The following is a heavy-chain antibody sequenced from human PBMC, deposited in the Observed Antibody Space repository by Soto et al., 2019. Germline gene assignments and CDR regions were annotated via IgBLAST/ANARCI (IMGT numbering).Heavy chain of an antibody. V-gene: IGHV4-30-2*01. Sequence: SETLSLTCGVSGRSLRCATYSWNWIRQPPGKGLEWICYIFPSGTTYYNPSLKSRVTISIDGSKNQFSLSLRSLTAADTAGYYCARSRECDYWSQGTRVTVSS. CDR1: GRSLRCATYS. J-gene: IGHJ4*02. D-gene: IGHD3-10*01. CDR2: IFPSGTT. CDR3: ARSRECDY.